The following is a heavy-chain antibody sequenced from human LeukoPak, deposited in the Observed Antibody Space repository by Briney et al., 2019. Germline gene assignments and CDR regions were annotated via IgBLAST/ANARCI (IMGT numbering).Heavy chain of an antibody. D-gene: IGHD2-2*01. CDR3: ARETLGYCSSTSCYDELNYYYYYMDV. CDR1: GGSISSGDYY. J-gene: IGHJ6*03. Sequence: PSQTLSLTCTVSGGSISSGDYYWSWIRQPPGKGLEWIGYIYYSGSTYYNPSLKSRVTISVDTSKNQFSLKLSSVTAADTAVYYCARETLGYCSSTSCYDELNYYYYYMDVWGKGTTVTVSS. V-gene: IGHV4-30-4*08. CDR2: IYYSGST.